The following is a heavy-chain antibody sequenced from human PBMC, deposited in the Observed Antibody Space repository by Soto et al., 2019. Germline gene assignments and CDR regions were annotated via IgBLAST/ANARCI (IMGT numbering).Heavy chain of an antibody. CDR3: ARDRLLSCFDI. V-gene: IGHV1-69*06. J-gene: IGHJ3*02. Sequence: QVQLVQSGAEVKKPGSSVTVSCKASGGTFSSSAISWVRQAPGQGLEWMGGIIPIFGTANYAQKFQGRVTITADKSSSTAFMELSSLKSEDTAVYYCARDRLLSCFDIWGQGTMVTVSS. CDR2: IIPIFGTA. CDR1: GGTFSSSA. D-gene: IGHD4-17*01.